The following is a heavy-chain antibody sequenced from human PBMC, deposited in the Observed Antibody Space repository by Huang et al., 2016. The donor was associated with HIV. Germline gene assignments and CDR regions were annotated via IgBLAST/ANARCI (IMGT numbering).Heavy chain of an antibody. CDR1: TFNFGAYW. D-gene: IGHD1-7*01. CDR2: IKQDESEK. J-gene: IGHJ6*02. CDR3: ATKTAGMDI. Sequence: VESGGRSVQPGGSIKLSCVDSTFNFGAYWMSWVRQPPGKGLEWVANIKQDESEKYYVDSVKGRFNISRDNARKVLFLEMDDLRVEDTAIYFCATKTAGMDIWGQGTTVTVSS. V-gene: IGHV3-7*01.